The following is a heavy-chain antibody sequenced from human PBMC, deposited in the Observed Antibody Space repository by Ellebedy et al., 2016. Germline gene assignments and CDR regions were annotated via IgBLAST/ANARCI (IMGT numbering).Heavy chain of an antibody. V-gene: IGHV1-2*06. CDR2: INPNSGDT. CDR3: ARTPPDVLRYFDWLFYFDY. CDR1: GYTFTGYY. Sequence: ASVKVSCKASGYTFTGYYIHWVRQAPGQGLEWMGRINPNSGDTNYAQKFQGRVTITRDTSARTAYMELSSLRSDDTAVYYCARTPPDVLRYFDWLFYFDYWGQGTLVTVSS. J-gene: IGHJ4*02. D-gene: IGHD3-9*01.